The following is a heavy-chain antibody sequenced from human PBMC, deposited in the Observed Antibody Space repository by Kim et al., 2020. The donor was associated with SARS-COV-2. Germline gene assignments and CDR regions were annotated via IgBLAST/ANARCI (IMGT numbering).Heavy chain of an antibody. J-gene: IGHJ4*02. CDR3: AGHVPLTVPAAAGPFDY. D-gene: IGHD2-2*01. V-gene: IGHV4-39*01. Sequence: SETLSLTCTVSGGSISSSSYYWGWIRQPPGKGLEWIGSIYYSGRTNYNPSLKSRVTISVDTSKNQFSLKPSSVTAADTAVYYCAGHVPLTVPAAAGPFDYWGQGTLVTVSS. CDR1: GGSISSSSYY. CDR2: IYYSGRT.